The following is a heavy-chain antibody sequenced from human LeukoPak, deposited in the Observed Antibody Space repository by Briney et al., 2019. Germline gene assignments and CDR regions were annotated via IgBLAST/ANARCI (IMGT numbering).Heavy chain of an antibody. CDR3: VRDHLYSFDY. D-gene: IGHD3-16*01. J-gene: IGHJ4*02. CDR1: GLKFSRYA. Sequence: GGSLRLSCAASGLKFSRYAMSWVRQAPGKGLEWVSYFRSSSNTIYYADSVKGRFTISGDNAKNLLYLQMNSLRDEDTAVYYCVRDHLYSFDYWGQGTLVTVSS. V-gene: IGHV3-48*02. CDR2: FRSSSNTI.